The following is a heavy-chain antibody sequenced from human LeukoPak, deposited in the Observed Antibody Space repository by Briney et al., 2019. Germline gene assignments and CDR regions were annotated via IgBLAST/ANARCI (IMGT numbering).Heavy chain of an antibody. D-gene: IGHD2-15*01. CDR3: AKARGYCSGGTCYSGFDY. J-gene: IGHJ4*02. Sequence: PGGSQRLSCAASGFTFSNHWMNWVRQVPGKGLVWVSRINTDGSSTTYADSVKGRFTISRDNSKNTLYLQMNSLRAEDTAVYYCAKARGYCSGGTCYSGFDYWGQGTLVTVSS. V-gene: IGHV3-74*01. CDR2: INTDGSST. CDR1: GFTFSNHW.